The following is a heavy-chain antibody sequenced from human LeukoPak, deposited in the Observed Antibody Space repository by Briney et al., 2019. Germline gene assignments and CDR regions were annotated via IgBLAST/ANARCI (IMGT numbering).Heavy chain of an antibody. Sequence: PGGSLRLSCAASGLTFSSYGMHWVRQAPGKGLEWVSGINWNGGSTGYADSVKGRFTISRDNAKNSLYLQMNSLRAEDTALYYCARADYDSSGYFFDYWGRGTLVTVSS. V-gene: IGHV3-20*04. CDR1: GLTFSSYG. J-gene: IGHJ4*02. CDR2: INWNGGST. CDR3: ARADYDSSGYFFDY. D-gene: IGHD3-22*01.